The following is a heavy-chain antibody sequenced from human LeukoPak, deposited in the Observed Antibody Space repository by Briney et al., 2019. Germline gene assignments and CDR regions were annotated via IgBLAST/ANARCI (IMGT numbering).Heavy chain of an antibody. CDR1: GFTFGSYW. CDR2: IKEDGSEK. Sequence: PGGSLRLSCAASGFTFGSYWMSWVRQAPGKGLEWVANIKEDGSEKNYVDSVKGRFTISRDKAKNSLYLQMNSLRAEDTAVYYCERDRVSGSYNYWGQGTLVTVSS. J-gene: IGHJ4*02. V-gene: IGHV3-7*01. D-gene: IGHD1-26*01. CDR3: ERDRVSGSYNY.